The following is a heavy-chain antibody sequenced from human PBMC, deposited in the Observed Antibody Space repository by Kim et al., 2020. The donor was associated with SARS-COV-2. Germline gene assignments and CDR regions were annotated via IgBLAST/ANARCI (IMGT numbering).Heavy chain of an antibody. CDR1: GGSISSSSYY. CDR2: IYYSGST. Sequence: SETLSLTCTVSGGSISSSSYYWGWIRQPPGKGLEWIGSIYYSGSTYYNPSLKSRVTISVDTSKNQFSLKLSSVTAADTAVYYCAADTAMVPQGYYYGMDVWGQGTTVTVSS. CDR3: AADTAMVPQGYYYGMDV. V-gene: IGHV4-39*01. D-gene: IGHD5-18*01. J-gene: IGHJ6*02.